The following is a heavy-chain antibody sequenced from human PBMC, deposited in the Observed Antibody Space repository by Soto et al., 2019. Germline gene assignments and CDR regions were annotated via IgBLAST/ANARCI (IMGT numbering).Heavy chain of an antibody. CDR1: NGSMRNVY. J-gene: IGHJ4*01. Sequence: SETLSLTCTVSNGSMRNVYWSWIRQPPGKRLEWIGFIFHSGNAKYNPSLKSRVTISIDTSKSQFSLSLDSVTAADTAVYFCARAHAPTLPFDYWGLGTLVTVSS. D-gene: IGHD2-15*01. CDR2: IFHSGNA. V-gene: IGHV4-59*01. CDR3: ARAHAPTLPFDY.